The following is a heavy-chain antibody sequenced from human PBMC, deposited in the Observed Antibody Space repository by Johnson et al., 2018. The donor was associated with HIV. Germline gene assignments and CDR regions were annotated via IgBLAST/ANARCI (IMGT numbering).Heavy chain of an antibody. CDR1: GFSFSDHY. D-gene: IGHD4-23*01. CDR3: ARAHPFYGGNSEGAFDS. J-gene: IGHJ3*02. CDR2: VRKKGNTYDT. Sequence: MLLVESGGGVVQPGGSLRLSCAASGFSFSDHYLDWVRQAPGKGLEWVGRVRKKGNTYDTEYAASVKGRFTISRDDSEKSLYLQMKSLKSEDTAVYYCARAHPFYGGNSEGAFDSWGQGTMVTVSS. V-gene: IGHV3-72*01.